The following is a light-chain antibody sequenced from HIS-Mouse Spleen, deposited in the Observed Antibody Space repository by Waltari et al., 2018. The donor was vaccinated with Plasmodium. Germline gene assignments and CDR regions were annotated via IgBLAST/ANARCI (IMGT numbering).Light chain of an antibody. CDR1: ALPKKY. CDR2: EDD. J-gene: IGLJ3*02. V-gene: IGLV3-10*03. CDR3: YSTDSSGNHRV. Sequence: SYELTQPPSVSVSPGQTARITCSGDALPKKYAYWYQQKSGQAPVLVNYEDDKIPSRIPERIYSSSSGTMATWTISGAQVEDEDDYYCYSTDSSGNHRVFGGGTKLTVL.